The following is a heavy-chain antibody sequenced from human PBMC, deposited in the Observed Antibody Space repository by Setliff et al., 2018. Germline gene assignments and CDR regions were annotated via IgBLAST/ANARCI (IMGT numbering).Heavy chain of an antibody. CDR2: LHTSGSI. D-gene: IGHD1-26*01. CDR3: ARDNTMVGATDY. J-gene: IGHJ4*02. CDR1: GGSISSGTYY. V-gene: IGHV4-61*02. Sequence: SETLSLTCTVSGGSISSGTYYWSWIRQPAGKGLEWIGRLHTSGSIDYNPSLKSRVTISVDTSKNQFSLRLRSVTAADTAVYFCARDNTMVGATDYWGLGALVTVSS.